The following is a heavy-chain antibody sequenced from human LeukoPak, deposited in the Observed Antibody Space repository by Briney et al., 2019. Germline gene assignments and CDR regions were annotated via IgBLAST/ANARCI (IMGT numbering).Heavy chain of an antibody. CDR1: GFTFDDYA. V-gene: IGHV3-9*01. CDR3: AKTKEGYYLDAFDI. CDR2: ISWNSGSI. Sequence: PGGSLRLSCAASGFTFDDYAMHWVRQAPGKGLEWVSGISWNSGSIGYADSVKGRFTISRDNAKNSLYLQMNSRRAEDTALYYCAKTKEGYYLDAFDIWGQGTMVTVSS. D-gene: IGHD2-15*01. J-gene: IGHJ3*02.